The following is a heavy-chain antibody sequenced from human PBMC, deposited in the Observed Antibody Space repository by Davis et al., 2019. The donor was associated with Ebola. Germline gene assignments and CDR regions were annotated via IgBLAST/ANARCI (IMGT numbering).Heavy chain of an antibody. Sequence: GESLKISCAASGFTFTNYAIHWVRQAPGKGLEWVAFISYDGSNKDCADSVKGRFTISRDNSKNTVDLQMNSLRAEDTAVYYCARLDEDDYLTGPDYWGQGTLVTVSS. D-gene: IGHD3-9*01. J-gene: IGHJ4*02. CDR1: GFTFTNYA. V-gene: IGHV3-30-3*01. CDR2: ISYDGSNK. CDR3: ARLDEDDYLTGPDY.